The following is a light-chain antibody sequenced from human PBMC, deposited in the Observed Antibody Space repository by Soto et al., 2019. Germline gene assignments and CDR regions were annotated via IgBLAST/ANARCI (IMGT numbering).Light chain of an antibody. CDR3: QQSYSTPWT. J-gene: IGKJ1*01. Sequence: EIVMTQSPATLSVSPGERATLSCRASQSVGNYLAWYQQKPGQAPRLLIYDASNRATGIPDRFSGSGSGTDFTLTISSLQPEDFATYYCQQSYSTPWTFGQGTKVHI. CDR2: DAS. V-gene: IGKV3-11*01. CDR1: QSVGNY.